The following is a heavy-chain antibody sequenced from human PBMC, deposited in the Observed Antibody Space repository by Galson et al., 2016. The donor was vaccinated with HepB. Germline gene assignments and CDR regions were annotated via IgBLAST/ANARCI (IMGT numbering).Heavy chain of an antibody. CDR1: GFTFNSNG. CDR2: ISYDGSNK. J-gene: IGHJ3*01. CDR3: ARVGAVADDAFDV. Sequence: SLRLSCAASGFTFNSNGMHWVRQAPGKGLEWVALISYDGSNKYYADSVKGRFTISRDNSKNTLYLQMNSLRSEDTAVYFCARVGAVADDAFDVWGRGTVVTVSS. D-gene: IGHD6-19*01. V-gene: IGHV3-30*03.